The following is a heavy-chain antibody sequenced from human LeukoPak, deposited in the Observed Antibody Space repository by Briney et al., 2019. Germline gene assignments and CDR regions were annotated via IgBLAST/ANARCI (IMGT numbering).Heavy chain of an antibody. V-gene: IGHV1-2*02. CDR1: GYTFTGYY. CDR3: ARDVRIAVAAPDY. D-gene: IGHD6-19*01. CDR2: INPNTGGT. Sequence: ASVKVSCKASGYTFTGYYMHWVRQAPGQGLEWMGWINPNTGGTNYAQKFQGRVAMTRDTSISTAYIELSRLRSDDTAVYYCARDVRIAVAAPDYWGQGTLVTVSS. J-gene: IGHJ4*02.